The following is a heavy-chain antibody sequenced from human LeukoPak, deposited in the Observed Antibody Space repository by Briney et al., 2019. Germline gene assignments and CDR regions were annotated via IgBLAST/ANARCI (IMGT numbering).Heavy chain of an antibody. D-gene: IGHD2-8*01. CDR1: GGSISSSSYY. V-gene: IGHV4-39*07. Sequence: SETLSLTCTVSGGSISSSSYYWAWIRQPPGKGLEWIGSIYYTGSTYYNPSLKSRVTISVDTSKNQFSLRLTSVTAADTAVYYCARDQGHVVLTTGFDYWGRGTLVTVSS. CDR2: IYYTGST. CDR3: ARDQGHVVLTTGFDY. J-gene: IGHJ4*02.